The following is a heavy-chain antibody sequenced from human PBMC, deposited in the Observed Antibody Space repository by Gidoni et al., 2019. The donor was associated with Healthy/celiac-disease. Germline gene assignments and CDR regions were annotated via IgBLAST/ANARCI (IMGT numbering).Heavy chain of an antibody. V-gene: IGHV3-9*01. D-gene: IGHD3-3*01. CDR2: ISWNSGSI. J-gene: IGHJ2*01. CDR3: AKDNTDYDFWSGYAPANWYFDL. Sequence: EVQLVESGGGLVQPGRSLRLSCAASGFTFDDYAMHWVRQAPGKGLEWVSGISWNSGSIGYADSVKGRFTISRDNAKNSLYLQMNSLRAEDTALYYCAKDNTDYDFWSGYAPANWYFDLWGRGTLVTVSS. CDR1: GFTFDDYA.